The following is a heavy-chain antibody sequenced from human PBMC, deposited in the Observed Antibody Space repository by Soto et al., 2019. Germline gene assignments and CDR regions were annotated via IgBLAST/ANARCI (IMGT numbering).Heavy chain of an antibody. CDR1: GFTFSSYG. Sequence: GGSLRPSCAASGFTFSSYGMQWVRQAQGKGLEWVAVIWYDGSNKYYADSVKVRFTISRDNSKNTLDLQMNSLRAEDTAVYYCAKGRYSYDSSGHDYWGLGTLVTVSS. D-gene: IGHD3-22*01. J-gene: IGHJ4*02. CDR3: AKGRYSYDSSGHDY. V-gene: IGHV3-33*06. CDR2: IWYDGSNK.